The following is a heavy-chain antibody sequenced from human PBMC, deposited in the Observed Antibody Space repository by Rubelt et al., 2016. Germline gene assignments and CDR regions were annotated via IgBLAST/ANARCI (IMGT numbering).Heavy chain of an antibody. D-gene: IGHD4-17*01. V-gene: IGHV2-26*01. CDR2: IFSNDEK. CDR1: GGSISSGGYY. Sequence: QESGPGLVKPSQTLSLTCTVSGGSISSGGYYWSWIRQHPGKGLEWLAHIFSNDEKSYSTSLKSRLTISKDTSKSQVVLTMTNMDPVDTATYCCARRTTVTPWDWFDPWGQGTLVTVSS. CDR3: ARRTTVTPWDWFDP. J-gene: IGHJ5*02.